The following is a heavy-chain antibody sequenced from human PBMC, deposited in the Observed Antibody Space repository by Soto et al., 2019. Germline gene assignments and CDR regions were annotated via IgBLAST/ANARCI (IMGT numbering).Heavy chain of an antibody. J-gene: IGHJ6*02. CDR1: GFTFSSYS. CDR3: ARPYYDFWSGLYYYYGMDV. CDR2: ISSSSSYI. V-gene: IGHV3-21*01. D-gene: IGHD3-3*01. Sequence: GESLKISCAASGFTFSSYSMNWVRQAPGKGLEWVSSISSSSSYIYYADSVKGRFTISRDNAKNSLYLQMNSLRAEDTAVYYCARPYYDFWSGLYYYYGMDVWGQGTTVTVSS.